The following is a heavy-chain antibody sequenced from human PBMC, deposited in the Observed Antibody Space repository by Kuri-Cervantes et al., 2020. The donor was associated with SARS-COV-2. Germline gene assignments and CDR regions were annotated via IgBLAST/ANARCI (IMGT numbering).Heavy chain of an antibody. CDR1: GGSFSGYY. D-gene: IGHD5-12*01. CDR3: ARGVSPNSGYDLPFDY. Sequence: GSLRLSCAVYGGSFSGYYWSWIRQPPGKGLEWIGEINHSGSTNYNPSLKSRVTISVDTSKIQFSLKLSSVTAADTAVYYCARGVSPNSGYDLPFDYWGQGTLVTVSS. J-gene: IGHJ4*02. CDR2: INHSGST. V-gene: IGHV4-34*01.